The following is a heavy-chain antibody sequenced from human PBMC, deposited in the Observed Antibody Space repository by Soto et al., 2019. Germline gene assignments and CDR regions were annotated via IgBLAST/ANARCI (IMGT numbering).Heavy chain of an antibody. CDR1: GYTFTSYD. D-gene: IGHD3-3*01. J-gene: IGHJ5*02. Sequence: ASVKVSCKASGYTFTSYDINWVRQATGQGLEWMGWMNPNSGNTGYAQKFQGRVTMTRNTSISTVYMKLSSLSSEDTAVYSCARSIFTIFRAFDPCGQGTLVTVSS. CDR3: ARSIFTIFRAFDP. V-gene: IGHV1-8*01. CDR2: MNPNSGNT.